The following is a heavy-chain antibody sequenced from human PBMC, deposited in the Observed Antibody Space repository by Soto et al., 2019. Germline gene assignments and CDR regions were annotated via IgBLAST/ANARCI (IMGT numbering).Heavy chain of an antibody. Sequence: TLSLTCTVSGGSISSYYWSWVRQPPGKGLEWIGYIYYSGSTNYNPSLKSRVTISVDTSKNQFSLNLSSVTAADTAVYYCARDGYYYDSSGYQRVYYFDYWGQGTLVTVSS. V-gene: IGHV4-59*01. J-gene: IGHJ4*02. CDR3: ARDGYYYDSSGYQRVYYFDY. D-gene: IGHD3-22*01. CDR2: IYYSGST. CDR1: GGSISSYY.